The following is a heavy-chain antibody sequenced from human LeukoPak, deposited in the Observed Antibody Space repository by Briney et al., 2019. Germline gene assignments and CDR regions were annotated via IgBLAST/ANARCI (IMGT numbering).Heavy chain of an antibody. D-gene: IGHD1/OR15-1a*01. CDR1: GFKFSVHY. CDR3: GRIAINANNGMDV. V-gene: IGHV3-72*01. J-gene: IGHJ6*01. CDR2: SRNKASSYTT. Sequence: QAGGSLRLSCAASGFKFSVHYIDGVRQAPGKGREWVGRSRNKASSYTTEYAASVEGRFTISSDVSERSFYLQMNSLRTEDTAVYYCGRIAINANNGMDVWGEGATVTVS.